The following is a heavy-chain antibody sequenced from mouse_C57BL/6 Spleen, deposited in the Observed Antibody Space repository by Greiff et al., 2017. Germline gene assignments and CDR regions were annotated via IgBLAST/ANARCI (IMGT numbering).Heavy chain of an antibody. V-gene: IGHV1-81*01. J-gene: IGHJ3*01. Sequence: QVQLQQSGAELARPGASVKLSCKASGYTFTSYGISWVKQRTGQGLEWIGEIYPRSGNTYYNEKFKGKATLTADKSSSTAYMELRSLTSEDSAVYFCAIYYGSSYGFAYWGQGTLVTVSA. D-gene: IGHD1-1*01. CDR2: IYPRSGNT. CDR3: AIYYGSSYGFAY. CDR1: GYTFTSYG.